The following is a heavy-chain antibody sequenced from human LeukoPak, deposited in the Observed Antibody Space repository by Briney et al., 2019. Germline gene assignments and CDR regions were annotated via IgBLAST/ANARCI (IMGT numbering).Heavy chain of an antibody. CDR1: GYTFTSYY. Sequence: ASVKVSCKASGYTFTSYYMHWVRQAPGQGLEWMGIINPSGGSTSYAQKFQGRVTMTRDTSTSTAYMELRSLRSDDTAVYYCARDPWASGGPDGDYSDYWGQGTLVTVSS. CDR3: ARDPWASGGPDGDYSDY. D-gene: IGHD3-10*01. CDR2: INPSGGST. J-gene: IGHJ4*02. V-gene: IGHV1-46*01.